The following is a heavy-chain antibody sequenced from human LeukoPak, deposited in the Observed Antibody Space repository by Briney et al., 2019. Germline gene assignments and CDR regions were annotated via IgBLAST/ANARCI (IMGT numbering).Heavy chain of an antibody. V-gene: IGHV4-4*07. CDR1: GGSINNYY. CDR2: IFARGST. CDR3: ARHGYSSSWEFDY. J-gene: IGHJ4*02. D-gene: IGHD6-13*01. Sequence: SETLSLTCTVSGGSINNYYWTWIRQPADKGLEYIGRIFARGSTKYNPSLNPSLKSRVTMSTDTSENQVSLKLTSVTAADTAVYYCARHGYSSSWEFDYWGQGTLVTVSS.